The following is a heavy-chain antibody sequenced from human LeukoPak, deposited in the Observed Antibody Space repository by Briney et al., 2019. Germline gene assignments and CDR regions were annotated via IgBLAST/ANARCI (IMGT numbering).Heavy chain of an antibody. D-gene: IGHD3-3*01. Sequence: PGGSLRLSCAASGFTFSSYAMSWVRQAPGKGLEWVSYISSSGSTIYYADSVKGRFTISRDNAKNSLYLQMNSLRAEDTAVYYCASYDFWSGYAGDWGQGTLVTVSS. CDR3: ASYDFWSGYAGD. CDR1: GFTFSSYA. V-gene: IGHV3-48*04. J-gene: IGHJ4*02. CDR2: ISSSGSTI.